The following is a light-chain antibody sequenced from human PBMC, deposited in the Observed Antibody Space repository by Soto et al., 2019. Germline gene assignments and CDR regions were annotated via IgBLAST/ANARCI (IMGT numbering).Light chain of an antibody. CDR2: DAT. CDR3: QQYNTYST. J-gene: IGKJ5*01. V-gene: IGKV1-5*01. Sequence: IQMTRSPSTLSASVGDRVTITCRASQSIRNLLAWYQQKPGIAPKPLIYDATTLKTGVPSRFSGSGSWSEFNFTITGLQPDDFATYFCQQYNTYSTFGQGTRLEI. CDR1: QSIRNL.